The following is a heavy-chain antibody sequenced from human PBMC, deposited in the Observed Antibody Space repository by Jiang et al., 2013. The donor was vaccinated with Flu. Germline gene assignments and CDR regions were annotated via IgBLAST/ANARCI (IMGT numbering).Heavy chain of an antibody. D-gene: IGHD3-22*01. CDR3: ARHTYDSSGYQSCFDY. Sequence: TLSLTCTVSGGSISSYYWSWIRQPPGKGLEWIGYIYYSGSTNYNPSLKSRVTISVDTSKNQFSLKLSSVTAADTAVYYCARHTYDSSGYQSCFDYWGQGTLVTVSS. J-gene: IGHJ4*02. V-gene: IGHV4-59*08. CDR2: IYYSGST. CDR1: GGSISSYY.